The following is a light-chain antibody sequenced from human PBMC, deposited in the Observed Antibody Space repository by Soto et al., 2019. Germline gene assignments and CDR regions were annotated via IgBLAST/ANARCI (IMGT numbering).Light chain of an antibody. CDR1: SSNIGSNY. CDR3: GTWDSSLSNVV. Sequence: QSVLTQPPSVSAAPGQKVTISCSGSSSNIGSNYVSWYQQLPGTAPKLLIYDNNKRPSGIPDRFSGSQSGTSATLGITGLQTGDEADYYCGTWDSSLSNVVFGGGTQLTVL. CDR2: DNN. J-gene: IGLJ7*01. V-gene: IGLV1-51*01.